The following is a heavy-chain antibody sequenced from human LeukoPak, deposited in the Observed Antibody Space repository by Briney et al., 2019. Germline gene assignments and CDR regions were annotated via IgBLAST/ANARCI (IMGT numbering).Heavy chain of an antibody. CDR2: IYYSGST. CDR3: ARHGVGYSYGHWLDC. D-gene: IGHD5-18*01. V-gene: IGHV4-59*08. CDR1: GGSMNSYY. J-gene: IGHJ5*01. Sequence: PSETLSLTCSVSGGSMNSYYWSWIRQPPGKGLEWIGSIYYSGSTNYNPSLKSRVTMSVDTSKNQFSLDLTSATAADTAVYYCARHGVGYSYGHWLDCWGQGTLVTVSS.